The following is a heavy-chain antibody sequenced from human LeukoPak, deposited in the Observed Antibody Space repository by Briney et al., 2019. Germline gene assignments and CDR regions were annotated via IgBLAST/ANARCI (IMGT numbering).Heavy chain of an antibody. CDR3: AKAHTYGYGAFDF. J-gene: IGHJ3*01. D-gene: IGHD5-18*01. Sequence: PGGSLRLSCAASGFPFSSSDMTWVRQAPGKGLEWVSGISGSGGSIDYTDSVKGRFTVSRDNSKNTLYLQMNSLRAEDTALYYCAKAHTYGYGAFDFWGQGTVVTVSS. CDR1: GFPFSSSD. CDR2: ISGSGGSI. V-gene: IGHV3-23*01.